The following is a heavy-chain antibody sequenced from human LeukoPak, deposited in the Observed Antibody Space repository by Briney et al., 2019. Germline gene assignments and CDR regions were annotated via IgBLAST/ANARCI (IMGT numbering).Heavy chain of an antibody. CDR2: INPNSGGT. CDR3: ARDKHRGYYDSSGYFSY. Sequence: ASVKVSCKASGYTFTCYFLHWVRQAPGQGLEWMGWINPNSGGTNYAQKFQGRVTMTRDTSISTAYMELTRLRSDDTAVYYCARDKHRGYYDSSGYFSYWGQGTLVTVSS. CDR1: GYTFTCYF. D-gene: IGHD3-22*01. J-gene: IGHJ4*02. V-gene: IGHV1-2*02.